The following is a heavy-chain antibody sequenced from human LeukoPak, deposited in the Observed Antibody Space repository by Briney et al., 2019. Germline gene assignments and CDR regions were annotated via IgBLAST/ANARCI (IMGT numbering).Heavy chain of an antibody. CDR2: INPNSGGT. J-gene: IGHJ4*02. CDR3: ARDFYSSSHT. V-gene: IGHV1-2*02. Sequence: ASVKVSCKASGYTFTGYYMHWVRQAPGQGLEWMGWINPNSGGTNYAQKFQGRVTMTRDTSTSTVYMELSSLRSEDTAVYYCARDFYSSSHTWGQGTLVTVSS. CDR1: GYTFTGYY. D-gene: IGHD6-6*01.